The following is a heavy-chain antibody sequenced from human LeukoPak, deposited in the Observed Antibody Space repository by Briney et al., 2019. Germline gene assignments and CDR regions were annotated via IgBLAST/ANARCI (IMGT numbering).Heavy chain of an antibody. CDR2: IYTGGRT. V-gene: IGHV4-61*02. J-gene: IGHJ5*02. CDR1: GGSISSGSYY. CDR3: GRDGCSGGTCSPYH. Sequence: SETLSLTCTVSGGSISSGSYYWSWIRQPAGKGLEWTGRIYTGGRTNYNPSLKSRVTISVDTSKNQFSLKLSSVTAADTAVYYCGRDGCSGGTCSPYHWGQGTLVTVSS. D-gene: IGHD2-15*01.